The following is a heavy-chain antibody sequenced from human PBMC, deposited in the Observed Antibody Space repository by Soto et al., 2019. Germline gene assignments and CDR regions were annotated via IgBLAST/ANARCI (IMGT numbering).Heavy chain of an antibody. V-gene: IGHV5-10-1*01. D-gene: IGHD6-19*01. CDR2: IDPSDSYT. CDR3: ATRGYSSGLYYFSD. J-gene: IGHJ4*02. Sequence: GESLKISCKGSGYSFTRYWIRWVRQMPGKGLEWMGRIDPSDSYTNYSPSFHGHVTISADKSISTAYLQWSSLKASDTAMYYCATRGYSSGLYYFSDWGQGTLVTVSS. CDR1: GYSFTRYW.